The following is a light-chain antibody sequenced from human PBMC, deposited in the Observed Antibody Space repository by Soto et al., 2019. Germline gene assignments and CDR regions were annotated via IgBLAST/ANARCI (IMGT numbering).Light chain of an antibody. CDR3: QQRSSWPKT. V-gene: IGKV3-11*01. Sequence: EIVLTQSPATLSLSPGERATLSCRASQSVSSYLAWYQQKPGQAPRLLIYDASNRASGTPARFSGSGSGTDFTLTISSLESEDFADYYCQQRSSWPKTFGQGTKLEIK. CDR1: QSVSSY. CDR2: DAS. J-gene: IGKJ2*01.